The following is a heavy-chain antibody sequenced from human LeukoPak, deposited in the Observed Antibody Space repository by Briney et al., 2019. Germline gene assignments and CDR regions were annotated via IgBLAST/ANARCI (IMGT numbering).Heavy chain of an antibody. Sequence: ARALRLSCAASGVTFSSYAMQQLRQTPVKGLEGVAVISYDGSNKYYADPVKGRFTISRDNSKNTLYLQMNSLRAEDTAVYYCARDGDDTGDFDYWGQGTLVTVSS. D-gene: IGHD3-10*01. CDR2: ISYDGSNK. J-gene: IGHJ4*02. CDR3: ARDGDDTGDFDY. CDR1: GVTFSSYA. V-gene: IGHV3-30-3*01.